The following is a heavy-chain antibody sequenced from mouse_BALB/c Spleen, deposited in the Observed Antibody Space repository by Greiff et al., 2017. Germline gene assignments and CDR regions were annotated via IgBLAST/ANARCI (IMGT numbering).Heavy chain of an antibody. CDR1: GYTFTSYV. CDR2: INPYNDGT. D-gene: IGHD2-1*01. Sequence: LVESGPELVKPGASVKMSCKASGYTFTSYVMHWVKQKPGQGLEWIGYINPYNDGTKYNEKFKGKATLTSDKSSSTAYMELSSLTSEDSAVYYCARSDGNYGGDFDYWGQGTTLTVSS. V-gene: IGHV1-14*01. CDR3: ARSDGNYGGDFDY. J-gene: IGHJ2*01.